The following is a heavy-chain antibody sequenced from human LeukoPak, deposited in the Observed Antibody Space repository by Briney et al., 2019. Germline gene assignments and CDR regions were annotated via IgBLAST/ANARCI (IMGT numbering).Heavy chain of an antibody. CDR2: IYYSGST. CDR1: GGSISSYY. Sequence: SETLSLTCTVSGGSISSYYWSWIRQPPGKGLEWIGYIYYSGSTNYNPSLKSRVTISVDTSKNQFSLKLSSVTAADTAVYYCARGTDYYGSSGYWDYYFDYWGQGTLVTVSS. V-gene: IGHV4-59*01. J-gene: IGHJ4*02. D-gene: IGHD3-22*01. CDR3: ARGTDYYGSSGYWDYYFDY.